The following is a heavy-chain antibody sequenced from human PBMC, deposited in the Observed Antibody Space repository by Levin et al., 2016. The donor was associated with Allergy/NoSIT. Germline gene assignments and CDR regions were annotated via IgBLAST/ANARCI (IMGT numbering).Heavy chain of an antibody. CDR1: GGSFSGYY. Sequence: SETLSLTCAVYGGSFSGYYWSWIRQPPGKGLEWIGEINHSGSTNYNPSLKSRVTISVDTSKNQFSLKLSSVTAADTAVYYCARPKGYQLLPTRRWFDPWGQGTLVTVSS. J-gene: IGHJ5*02. CDR3: ARPKGYQLLPTRRWFDP. CDR2: INHSGST. D-gene: IGHD2-2*01. V-gene: IGHV4-34*01.